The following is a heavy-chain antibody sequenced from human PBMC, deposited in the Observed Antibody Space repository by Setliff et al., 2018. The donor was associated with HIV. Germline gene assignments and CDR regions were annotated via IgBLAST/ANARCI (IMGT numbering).Heavy chain of an antibody. Sequence: SETLSLTCSVSGDSMRTNYWTRIRQSPGKGLEWIGHVDYSGSSTYNPSLNSRVTLSIDTSKSQFSLRLSSVTAADTALYYCARRSTVARGVDCFDLWGQGTQVTVSS. CDR1: GDSMRTNY. D-gene: IGHD3-10*01. J-gene: IGHJ4*02. CDR2: VDYSGSS. V-gene: IGHV4-59*08. CDR3: ARRSTVARGVDCFDL.